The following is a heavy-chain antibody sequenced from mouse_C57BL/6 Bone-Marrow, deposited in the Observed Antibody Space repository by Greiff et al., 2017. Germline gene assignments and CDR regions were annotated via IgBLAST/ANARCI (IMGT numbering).Heavy chain of an antibody. Sequence: EVQLVESGGGLVKPGGSLKLSCAASGFTFSSYAMSWVRQTPEKRLEWVATISDGGSYTYYPDNVKGRFTISRDNAKNNLYLQMSHLKSEDTAMYYCARDEEKAYWGQGTLVTVSA. J-gene: IGHJ3*01. CDR3: ARDEEKAY. V-gene: IGHV5-4*01. CDR1: GFTFSSYA. CDR2: ISDGGSYT.